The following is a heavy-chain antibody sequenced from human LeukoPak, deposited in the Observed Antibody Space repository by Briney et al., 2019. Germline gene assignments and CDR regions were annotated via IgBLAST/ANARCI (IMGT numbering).Heavy chain of an antibody. D-gene: IGHD5-18*01. CDR3: ARERIQLLPGDAFDI. CDR1: GGSISSGSYY. J-gene: IGHJ3*02. Sequence: SETLSLTCTVSGGSISSGSYYWSWIRQPAGKGLEWIGRIYTSGSTNYNPSLKSRVTISVDTSKNQFSLKLSSVTAADTAVYYCARERIQLLPGDAFDIWGQGTMVTVSS. CDR2: IYTSGST. V-gene: IGHV4-61*02.